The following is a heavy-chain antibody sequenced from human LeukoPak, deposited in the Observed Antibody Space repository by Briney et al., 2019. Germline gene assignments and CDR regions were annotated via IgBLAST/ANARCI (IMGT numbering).Heavy chain of an antibody. CDR3: ASEAYYDFWSGYQRDY. CDR2: IIPILGIA. CDR1: GGTFSSYT. V-gene: IGHV1-69*02. Sequence: ASVKVSCKASGGTFSSYTISWVRQAPGQGLEGMGRIIPILGIANYAQKFQGRVTITADKSTSTAYMELSSLRSEDTAVYYCASEAYYDFWSGYQRDYWGQGTLVTVSS. J-gene: IGHJ4*02. D-gene: IGHD3-3*01.